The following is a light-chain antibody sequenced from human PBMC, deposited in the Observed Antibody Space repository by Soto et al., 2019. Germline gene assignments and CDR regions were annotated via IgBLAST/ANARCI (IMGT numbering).Light chain of an antibody. V-gene: IGKV3-20*01. J-gene: IGKJ1*01. CDR3: QQYGRTSWT. CDR1: QSVSTNF. Sequence: EIVLTQSPGTLSLSPGKGATLSCRASQSVSTNFFAWYQQKPGQAPRLLIYGASTRATGIPDRFSGSGSGTDFTLTISRLEPEDFAVYYCQQYGRTSWTFGQGTKWISN. CDR2: GAS.